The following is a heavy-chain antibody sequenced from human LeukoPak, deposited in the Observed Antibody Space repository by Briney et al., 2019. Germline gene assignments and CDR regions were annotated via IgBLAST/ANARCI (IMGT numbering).Heavy chain of an antibody. CDR3: ARDPTHYYGSGTYSHYYGMDV. CDR1: GFTFGGHW. CDR2: VSSSASTI. J-gene: IGHJ6*02. Sequence: GGSLRLSCAASGFTFGGHWMTWFRQAPGKGLEWVSYVSSSASTIHYADSVKGRFTVSRDYAKNSLYLQMNSLRAEDTAVYYCARDPTHYYGSGTYSHYYGMDVWGQGTTVTVSS. V-gene: IGHV3-48*03. D-gene: IGHD3-10*01.